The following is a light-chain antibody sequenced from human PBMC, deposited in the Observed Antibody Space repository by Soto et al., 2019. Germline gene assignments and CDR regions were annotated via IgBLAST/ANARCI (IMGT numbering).Light chain of an antibody. J-gene: IGLJ3*02. CDR1: TRDVGGYNY. Sequence: QSALTQPASVSGSPGQSITISCTGTTRDVGGYNYVSWYQQHPGKAPKLMIYEVSSRPSGVSNRFSGSKSGNTASLTISGLQSEDEADYSCSSHASGNTWVFGGGTKLTVL. CDR2: EVS. V-gene: IGLV2-14*01. CDR3: SSHASGNTWV.